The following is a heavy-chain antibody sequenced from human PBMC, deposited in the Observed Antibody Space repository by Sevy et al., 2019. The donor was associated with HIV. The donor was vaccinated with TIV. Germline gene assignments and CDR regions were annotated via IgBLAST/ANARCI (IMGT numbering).Heavy chain of an antibody. CDR1: GFTFSSYW. D-gene: IGHD7-27*01. J-gene: IGHJ6*03. CDR2: IKQDGNDK. V-gene: IGHV3-7*01. CDR3: ARDLGSFYYYYMDV. Sequence: GGSLRLSCAVSGFTFSSYWMSWGRQAPGKGLEWVANIKQDGNDKYYVDSVKGRFTISRDNAKNSLYLQMSSLRAEDTAVYYCARDLGSFYYYYMDVWGKGTTVTVSS.